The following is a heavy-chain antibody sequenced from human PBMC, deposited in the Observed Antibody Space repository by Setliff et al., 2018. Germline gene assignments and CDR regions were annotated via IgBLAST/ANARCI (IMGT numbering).Heavy chain of an antibody. D-gene: IGHD2-15*01. V-gene: IGHV4-4*02. CDR2: IYHSGTA. CDR1: GGSISSSNW. CDR3: ARFRSWSQIDALEN. J-gene: IGHJ3*02. Sequence: TSETLSLTCVVSGGSISSSNWWSWVRQPPGKGLEWIGEIYHSGTAIYNPSLKSRVTISGDTSKSQLSLRLSGVTAADTALYYCARFRSWSQIDALENWGQGTMVTVSS.